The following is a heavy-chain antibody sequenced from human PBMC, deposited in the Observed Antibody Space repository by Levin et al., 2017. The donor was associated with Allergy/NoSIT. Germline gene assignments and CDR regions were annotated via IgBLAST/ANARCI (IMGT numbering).Heavy chain of an antibody. CDR1: GFTFDDYA. Sequence: GGSLRLSCAASGFTFDDYAMHWVRQAPGKGLEWVSGISWNSGSIGYADSVKGRFTISRDNAKNSLYLQMNSLRAEDTALYYCAKDQSGGYCSGGSCFVGMWHWCDPWGQGTLVTVSS. J-gene: IGHJ5*02. V-gene: IGHV3-9*01. D-gene: IGHD2-15*01. CDR3: AKDQSGGYCSGGSCFVGMWHWCDP. CDR2: ISWNSGSI.